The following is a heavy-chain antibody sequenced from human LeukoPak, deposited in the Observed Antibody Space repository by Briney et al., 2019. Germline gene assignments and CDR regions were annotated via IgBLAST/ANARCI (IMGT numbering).Heavy chain of an antibody. Sequence: SQTLSLTCAVSGGSISSGGYSWSWIRQPPGQGLEWIGYIYHSGSTYYNPSLKSRVTISVDRSKNQFSLKLSSVTAADTAVYYCARALSDQLLYFGYWGQGTLVTVSS. V-gene: IGHV4-30-2*01. CDR3: ARALSDQLLYFGY. CDR2: IYHSGST. J-gene: IGHJ4*02. CDR1: GGSISSGGYS. D-gene: IGHD2-2*01.